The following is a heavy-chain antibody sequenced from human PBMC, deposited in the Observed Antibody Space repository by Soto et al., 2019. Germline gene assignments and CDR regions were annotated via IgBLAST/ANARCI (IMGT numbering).Heavy chain of an antibody. V-gene: IGHV3-23*01. CDR1: GFTFSGYV. J-gene: IGHJ4*02. CDR2: ISGTGGST. CDR3: AVAPNF. Sequence: GGSLRLSCAASGFTFSGYVMSWVRQAPGKGLEWVSAISGTGGSTYYADSVKGRFTVSRDNSKNTLYLQMSSLRAEDTAVYFCAVAPNFWGQGTLVTVSS.